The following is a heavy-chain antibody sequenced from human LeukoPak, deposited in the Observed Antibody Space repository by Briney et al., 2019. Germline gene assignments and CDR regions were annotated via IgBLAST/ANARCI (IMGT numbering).Heavy chain of an antibody. CDR3: ARGSEVVAAANNWFDP. CDR1: GFTVSTNS. V-gene: IGHV3-66*01. CDR2: IYSDNT. J-gene: IGHJ5*02. D-gene: IGHD2-2*01. Sequence: GGSLRLSCTVSGFTVSTNSMSWVRQAPGKGLEWVSFIYSDNTHYSDSVKGRFTISRDNSKNTLYLQMNSLRAEDTAVYYCARGSEVVAAANNWFDPWGQGTLVTVSS.